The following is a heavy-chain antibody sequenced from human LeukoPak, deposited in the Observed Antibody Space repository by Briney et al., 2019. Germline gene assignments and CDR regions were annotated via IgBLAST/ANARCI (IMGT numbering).Heavy chain of an antibody. CDR2: IKQDGSEK. D-gene: IGHD3-10*01. CDR3: ARDRYYGSGSYFAY. V-gene: IGHV3-7*01. CDR1: GFTFSSYW. Sequence: PGGSLRLSCAASGFTFSSYWMSWVRQAPGKGLEWVANIKQDGSEKYYVDSVKGRFTISRDNAKNSLYLQMNSLRAEDTAVYYCARDRYYGSGSYFAYWGQGTLVTVSS. J-gene: IGHJ4*02.